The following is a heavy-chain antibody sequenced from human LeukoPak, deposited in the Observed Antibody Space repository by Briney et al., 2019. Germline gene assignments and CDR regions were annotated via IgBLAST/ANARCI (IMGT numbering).Heavy chain of an antibody. CDR3: ARPRATGSYLGAFDI. CDR1: GGSISSYY. CDR2: IYTSGST. Sequence: SETLSLTCTVSGGSISSYYWSWIRQPAGKGLEWIGRIYTSGSTNYNPSLKSRVTMSVDTSKNQFSLKLSSVTAADTAVYYCARPRATGSYLGAFDIWGQGTMVTVSS. V-gene: IGHV4-4*07. J-gene: IGHJ3*02. D-gene: IGHD1-26*01.